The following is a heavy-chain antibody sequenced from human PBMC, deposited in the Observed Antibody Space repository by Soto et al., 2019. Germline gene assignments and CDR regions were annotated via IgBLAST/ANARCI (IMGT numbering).Heavy chain of an antibody. CDR2: IIPLFGTA. J-gene: IGHJ6*02. CDR1: GGTFDAYT. Sequence: QVQLVQSGAEVRKPGSSVRVSCKASGGTFDAYTITWVRQAPGQGLELMGGIIPLFGTANYAQKFQGRVKITADESTTTANMELRSLISEDTAVYFCARLGTKAMDVWGQGTTVTISS. CDR3: ARLGTKAMDV. V-gene: IGHV1-69*01. D-gene: IGHD2-2*01.